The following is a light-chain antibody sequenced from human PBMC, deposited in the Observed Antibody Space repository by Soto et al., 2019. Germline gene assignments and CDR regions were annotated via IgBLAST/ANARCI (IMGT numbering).Light chain of an antibody. CDR2: SNN. Sequence: QSVLTQPLSASGTPGQRVTISCSGSSSNIGSNTVNWYQQLPGTAPKLLIYSNNQRPSGVPDRFSGSKSGTSASLAIGGLQSEDEADYYCAAWDDSLNGAVFGGGTKLTVL. V-gene: IGLV1-44*01. J-gene: IGLJ2*01. CDR3: AAWDDSLNGAV. CDR1: SSNIGSNT.